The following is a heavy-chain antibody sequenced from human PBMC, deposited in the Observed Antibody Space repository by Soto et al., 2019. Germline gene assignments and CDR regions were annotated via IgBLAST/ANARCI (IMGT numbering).Heavy chain of an antibody. CDR3: APVSFSLSGPYGIHV. J-gene: IGHJ6*02. CDR1: GYSVTSSDYY. Sequence: LSLTCSVSGYSVTSSDYYWAWIRQPPGKGLEGIGSMFYSGLTYYNPSLKSRVTLSVDTSNNQYALRLTSVTDADTVVYYCAPVSFSLSGPYGIHVWGQGTTVTVSS. D-gene: IGHD2-15*01. CDR2: MFYSGLT. V-gene: IGHV4-39*01.